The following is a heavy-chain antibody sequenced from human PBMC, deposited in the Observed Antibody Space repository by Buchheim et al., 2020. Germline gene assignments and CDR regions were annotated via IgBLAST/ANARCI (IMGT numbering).Heavy chain of an antibody. D-gene: IGHD6-13*01. CDR1: GFTFSSYG. CDR3: ARDRTAAGTAAGDY. Sequence: QVQLVESGGGVVQPGKSLRLSCAASGFTFSSYGMHWVRQAPGKGLAWVAVIWYDGSNKYYAVSVKGRVTISRDNSKTTLYLQMNSLRAEDTAVYYCARDRTAAGTAAGDYWGQGTL. J-gene: IGHJ4*02. CDR2: IWYDGSNK. V-gene: IGHV3-33*01.